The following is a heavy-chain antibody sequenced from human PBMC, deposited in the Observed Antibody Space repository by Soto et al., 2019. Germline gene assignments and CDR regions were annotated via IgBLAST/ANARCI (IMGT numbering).Heavy chain of an antibody. D-gene: IGHD2-15*01. V-gene: IGHV1-69*12. CDR3: VRGLGYCSGGSCYSEGEVPPPGDYFDY. J-gene: IGHJ4*02. CDR2: IIPIFGTA. Sequence: QVQLVQSGAEVKKPGSSVKVSCKASGGTFSSYAISWVRQAPGQGLEWMGGIIPIFGTANYAQKFQGRVTITADESTSTAYMELSSLRSEDTAVYYCVRGLGYCSGGSCYSEGEVPPPGDYFDYWGQGTLVTVSS. CDR1: GGTFSSYA.